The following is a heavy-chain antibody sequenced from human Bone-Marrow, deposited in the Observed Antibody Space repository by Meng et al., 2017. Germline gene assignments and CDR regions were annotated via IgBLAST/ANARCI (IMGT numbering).Heavy chain of an antibody. CDR3: SGHVDY. J-gene: IGHJ4*01. CDR2: MKSNVDSGTV. V-gene: IGHV3-15*01. CDR1: GFTFSNAW. Sequence: EVQLVEAGGGFVKPGGSLRLSCAASGFTFSNAWMTWVRQAPGKGLEWIGRMKSNVDSGTVDYAAAVKGRFFISRDDSENTFYLQMNSLKTEDTAVYYCSGHVDYWGHGTLVTVSS.